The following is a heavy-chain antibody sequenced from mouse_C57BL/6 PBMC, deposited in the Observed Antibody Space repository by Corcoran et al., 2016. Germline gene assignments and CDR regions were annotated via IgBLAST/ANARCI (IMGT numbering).Heavy chain of an antibody. V-gene: IGHV9-3*01. D-gene: IGHD1-1*01. Sequence: QIQLVQSGPELKKPGETVKISCKASGYTFTTYGMSWVKQAPGKGLKWMGWINTYSGVPTYADDFKGRFAFSLETSASTAYLQINNLKNEDTATYFCARSPITTVVASRYFDVWGTGTTVTVSS. CDR2: INTYSGVP. CDR3: ARSPITTVVASRYFDV. J-gene: IGHJ1*03. CDR1: GYTFTTYG.